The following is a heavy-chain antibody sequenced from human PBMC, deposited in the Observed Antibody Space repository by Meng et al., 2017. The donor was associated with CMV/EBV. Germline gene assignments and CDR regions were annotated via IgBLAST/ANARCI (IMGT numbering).Heavy chain of an antibody. D-gene: IGHD6-13*01. J-gene: IGHJ4*02. CDR1: GGSISSSSYY. CDR2: IYYSGST. CDR3: ARGGIAAAGLH. V-gene: IGHV4-39*07. Sequence: HLHLQASGPALVKSSETLTLTCTVSGGSISSSSYYWGWIRQPPGKGLEWIGSIYYSGSTYYNPSLKSRVTISVDTSKNQFSLKLSSVTAADTAVYHCARGGIAAAGLHWGQGTLVTVSS.